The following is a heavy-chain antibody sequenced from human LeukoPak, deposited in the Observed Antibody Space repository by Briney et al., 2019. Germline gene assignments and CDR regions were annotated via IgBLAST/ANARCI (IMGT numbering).Heavy chain of an antibody. J-gene: IGHJ5*02. Sequence: GASVKVSCKASGYTFTGYYMHWVRQAPGQGLEWMGWINPNSGGTDYAQKFQGRVTMTTDTSISTAYMELRSLRSDDTAVYYCARKGGYSRYWFDPWGQGTLVTVSS. CDR2: INPNSGGT. D-gene: IGHD2-15*01. V-gene: IGHV1-2*02. CDR3: ARKGGYSRYWFDP. CDR1: GYTFTGYY.